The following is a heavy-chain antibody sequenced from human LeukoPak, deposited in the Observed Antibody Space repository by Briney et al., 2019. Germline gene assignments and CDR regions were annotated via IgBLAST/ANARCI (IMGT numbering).Heavy chain of an antibody. D-gene: IGHD5-18*01. CDR1: GFTFSSYA. J-gene: IGHJ4*02. V-gene: IGHV3-30*18. CDR2: ISYDGSNK. Sequence: AGGSLRLSCAASGFTFSSYAMSWVRQAPGKGLEWVAVISYDGSNKYYADSVKGRFTISRDNSKNTLYLQMNSLRAEDTAVYYCAKDDLELRGYSYGLIDYWGQGTLVTVSS. CDR3: AKDDLELRGYSYGLIDY.